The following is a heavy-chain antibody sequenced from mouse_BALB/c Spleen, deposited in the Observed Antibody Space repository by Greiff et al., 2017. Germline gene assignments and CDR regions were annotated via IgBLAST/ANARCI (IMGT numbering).Heavy chain of an antibody. J-gene: IGHJ3*01. CDR2: IDPSDSET. Sequence: QVQLQHSGPQLVRPGASVKISCKASGYSFTSYWMHWVKQRPGQGLEWIGMIDPSDSETRLNQKFKDKATLTVDKSSSTAYMQLSSPTSEDSAVYYCARGYYGSSSWFAYWGQGTLVTVSA. CDR1: GYSFTSYW. D-gene: IGHD1-1*01. CDR3: ARGYYGSSSWFAY. V-gene: IGHV1S127*01.